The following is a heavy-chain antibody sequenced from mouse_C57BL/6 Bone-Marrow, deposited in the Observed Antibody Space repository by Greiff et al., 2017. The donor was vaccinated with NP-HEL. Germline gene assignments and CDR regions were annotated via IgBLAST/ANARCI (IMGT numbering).Heavy chain of an antibody. V-gene: IGHV5-16*01. D-gene: IGHD1-1*01. Sequence: EVMLVESEGGLVQPGSSMKLSCTASGFTFSDYYMAWVRQVPEKGLEWVANINYDGSSTYYLDSLKSRFIISRDNAKNILYLQMSSLKSEDTATYYCARDGVYYYGSRYFDVWGTGTTVTVSS. J-gene: IGHJ1*03. CDR2: INYDGSST. CDR3: ARDGVYYYGSRYFDV. CDR1: GFTFSDYY.